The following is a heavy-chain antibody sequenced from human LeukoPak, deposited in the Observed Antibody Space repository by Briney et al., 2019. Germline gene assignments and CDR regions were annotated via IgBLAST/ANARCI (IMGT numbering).Heavy chain of an antibody. J-gene: IGHJ4*02. CDR3: ARRGIAARTFDY. CDR2: MNPNSGNT. V-gene: IGHV1-8*03. CDR1: GYTFTGYY. Sequence: GASVKVSCKASGYTFTGYYMHWVRQATGQGLEWMGWMNPNSGNTGYAQKFQGRVTITRNTSISTAYMELSSLRSEDTAVYYCARRGIAARTFDYWGQGTLVTVSS. D-gene: IGHD6-6*01.